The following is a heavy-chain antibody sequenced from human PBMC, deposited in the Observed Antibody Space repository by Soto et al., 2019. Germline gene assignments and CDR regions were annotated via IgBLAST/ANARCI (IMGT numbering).Heavy chain of an antibody. J-gene: IGHJ6*03. CDR3: ASLGDYSNYYYYMDV. V-gene: IGHV3-48*01. Sequence: GGSLRLSCAASGFTFSTYRMNWVRQAPGKGLEWVSYISSSNSTIYYADSVKGRFTISRDNAKNSLYLQMNSLRAEDTAVYYCASLGDYSNYYYYMDVWGKGTTVTVSS. CDR2: ISSSNSTI. D-gene: IGHD4-17*01. CDR1: GFTFSTYR.